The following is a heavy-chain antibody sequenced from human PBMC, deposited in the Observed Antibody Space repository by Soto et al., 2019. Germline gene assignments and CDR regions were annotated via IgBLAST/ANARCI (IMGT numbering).Heavy chain of an antibody. J-gene: IGHJ4*02. D-gene: IGHD6-13*01. Sequence: KSSETLSLTCAVSGFSISSAYYWGWIRQPPGKGLDWIGTVYHGVTAFYNPSLRSRVTISVDTSKNQFSLKVSSVTAADTAVYYCARRLFSSTWPSYFDYWGQGXLVTLSS. CDR2: VYHGVTA. CDR1: GFSISSAYY. CDR3: ARRLFSSTWPSYFDY. V-gene: IGHV4-38-2*01.